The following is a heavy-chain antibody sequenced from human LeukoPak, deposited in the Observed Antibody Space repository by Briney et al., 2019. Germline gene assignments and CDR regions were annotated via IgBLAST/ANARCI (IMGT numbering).Heavy chain of an antibody. CDR3: ARDKVDYYGSGSYVAFDI. CDR1: GFTFSDYY. J-gene: IGHJ3*02. CDR2: ISSSGSTI. V-gene: IGHV3-11*01. D-gene: IGHD3-10*01. Sequence: GGSLRLSCAASGFTFSDYYMSWIRQAPGKGLEWVSYISSSGSTIYYADSVKGRLTISRDNAKNSLYLQMNSLRAEDTAVYYCARDKVDYYGSGSYVAFDIWGQGTMVTVSS.